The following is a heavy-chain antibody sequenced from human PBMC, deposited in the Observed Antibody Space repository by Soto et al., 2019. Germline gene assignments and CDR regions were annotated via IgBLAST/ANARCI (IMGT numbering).Heavy chain of an antibody. J-gene: IGHJ4*02. Sequence: QVQLQESGPGLVKPSQTLSLTCTVSGGSFSSGDYYWSWIRQPPGKGLEWVGYIYHSGTTYYNPSLKSRVTISMDTSKNQFSLKVTSVSASDTAVYYCARVFYSSGWYVVNYFDYWGQGTLVTVSS. CDR1: GGSFSSGDYY. CDR2: IYHSGTT. CDR3: ARVFYSSGWYVVNYFDY. V-gene: IGHV4-30-4*01. D-gene: IGHD6-19*01.